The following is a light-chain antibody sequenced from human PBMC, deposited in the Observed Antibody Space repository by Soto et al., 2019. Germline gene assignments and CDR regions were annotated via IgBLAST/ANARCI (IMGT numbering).Light chain of an antibody. J-gene: IGKJ1*01. CDR2: GAS. V-gene: IGKV3-15*01. CDR3: QQYNNWPPWT. CDR1: QSVSSSY. Sequence: EIVLTQSPGTLSLSPGERATLSCRAIQSVSSSYLAWYQQKPGQAPRLLIYGASTRATGIPARFSGSGSGTEFTLTISSLQSEDFAVYYCQQYNNWPPWTFGQGIKVDIK.